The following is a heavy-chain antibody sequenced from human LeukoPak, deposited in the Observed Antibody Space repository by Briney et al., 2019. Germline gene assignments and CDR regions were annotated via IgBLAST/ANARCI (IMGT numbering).Heavy chain of an antibody. Sequence: GGSLRLSCAASGFTFSSYAMHWVRQAPGKGLEWVAVISYDGSNKYYADSVKGRFTISRDNSKNTLYLQMNSLRAEDTAVYYCARVGVFVRTTGDTTYCGGDCSIDAFDIWGQGTMVTVSS. CDR3: ARVGVFVRTTGDTTYCGGDCSIDAFDI. D-gene: IGHD2-21*01. CDR1: GFTFSSYA. CDR2: ISYDGSNK. V-gene: IGHV3-30-3*01. J-gene: IGHJ3*02.